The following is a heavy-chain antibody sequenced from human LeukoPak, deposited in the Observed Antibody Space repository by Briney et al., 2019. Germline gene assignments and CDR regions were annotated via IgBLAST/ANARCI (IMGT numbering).Heavy chain of an antibody. D-gene: IGHD3-10*01. CDR2: ISGSGGST. CDR1: GFTFSGYA. CDR3: AKIWFGELYLFDY. V-gene: IGHV3-23*01. J-gene: IGHJ4*02. Sequence: GGSLRLSCAASGFTFSGYAMSWVRQAPGKGLEWVSAISGSGGSTYYADSVKGRFTISRDNSKNTLYLQMNSLRAEDTAVYYCAKIWFGELYLFDYWGQGTLVTVSS.